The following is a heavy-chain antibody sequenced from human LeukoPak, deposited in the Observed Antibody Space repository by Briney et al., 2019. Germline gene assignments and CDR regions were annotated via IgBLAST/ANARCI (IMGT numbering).Heavy chain of an antibody. J-gene: IGHJ4*02. Sequence: GGSLRLSCAASGFIFTEYGMYWVRQAPGKGLEWLAFVRKDATEKKYADSVEGRFTISRDDSENTVYLKMNNLRVDDTAVYYCAKRSGPNSGPFGFWGQGTPVIVSS. V-gene: IGHV3-30*02. D-gene: IGHD1-1*01. CDR1: GFIFTEYG. CDR2: VRKDATEK. CDR3: AKRSGPNSGPFGF.